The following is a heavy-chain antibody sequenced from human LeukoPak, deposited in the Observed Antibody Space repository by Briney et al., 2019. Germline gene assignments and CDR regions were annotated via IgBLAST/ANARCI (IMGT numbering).Heavy chain of an antibody. D-gene: IGHD3-22*01. J-gene: IGHJ4*02. CDR1: GFTFSDYY. CDR3: ARGSITMIVVVINFDY. V-gene: IGHV3-11*04. CDR2: ISSSGSTI. Sequence: PGGSLRLSCAASGFTFSDYYMSWIRQAPGKGLECVSYISSSGSTIYYADSVKGRFTISRDNAKNSLYLQMNSLRAEDTAVYYCARGSITMIVVVINFDYWGQGTLVTVSS.